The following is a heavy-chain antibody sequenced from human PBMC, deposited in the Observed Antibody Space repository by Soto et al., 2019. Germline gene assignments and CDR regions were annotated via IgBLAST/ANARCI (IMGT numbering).Heavy chain of an antibody. D-gene: IGHD2-2*01. V-gene: IGHV3-74*01. CDR1: GFTFSSYW. J-gene: IGHJ4*02. CDR3: ARVRYCSSTSCYVYFDY. CDR2: INSDGSST. Sequence: EVQLVESGGGLVQPGGSLRLSCAASGFTFSSYWMHWVRQAPGKGLVWVSRINSDGSSTSYADSVKGRFTISRDNAKNTLYLQMNSLSAEDTAVYYCARVRYCSSTSCYVYFDYWGQGTLVTVSS.